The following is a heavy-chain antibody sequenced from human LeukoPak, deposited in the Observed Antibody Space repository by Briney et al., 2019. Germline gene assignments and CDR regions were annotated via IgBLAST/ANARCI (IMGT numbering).Heavy chain of an antibody. D-gene: IGHD7-27*01. Sequence: ASVKVSCKASGYTFTSYGISWVRQAPGQGLEWMGWISAYNGNTNYAQELQGRVTMTTDTSTSTAYMELRSLRSDDTAVYYCARVNWGSTLSWAYYYMDVWGKGTTVTVSS. J-gene: IGHJ6*03. CDR3: ARVNWGSTLSWAYYYMDV. CDR2: ISAYNGNT. V-gene: IGHV1-18*01. CDR1: GYTFTSYG.